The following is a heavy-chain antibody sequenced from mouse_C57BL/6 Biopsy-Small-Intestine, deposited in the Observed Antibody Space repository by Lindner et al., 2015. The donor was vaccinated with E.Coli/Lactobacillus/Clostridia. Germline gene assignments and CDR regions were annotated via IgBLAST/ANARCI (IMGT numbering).Heavy chain of an antibody. V-gene: IGHV1-59*01. Sequence: SVKVSCKASGYTFTNDYLHWVRQAPGQGLEWMGMVTPTGGNTNYAQNFRDRVTMTSDTSTSTVYMELSSLRSEDTAVYYCAREPCGGDGCHVYFEDWGQGTLVAVSS. CDR1: GYTFTNDY. CDR2: VTPTGGNT. J-gene: IGHJ4*01. D-gene: IGHD1-1*02. CDR3: AREPCGGDGCHVYFED.